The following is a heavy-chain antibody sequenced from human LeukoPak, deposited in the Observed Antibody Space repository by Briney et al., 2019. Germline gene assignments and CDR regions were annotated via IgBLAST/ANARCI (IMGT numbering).Heavy chain of an antibody. CDR3: SRSRWLRSGAMDV. J-gene: IGHJ6*02. D-gene: IGHD5-12*01. CDR2: MNPNSGDT. V-gene: IGHV1-8*01. Sequence: ASVKVSCKASGYTFTSYDINWVRQATGQGLEWLGWMNPNSGDTLYAQKFQGRFTMTRNTSISTAYMELSSLRSDDTAVFYCSRSRWLRSGAMDVWGQGTTVIVSS. CDR1: GYTFTSYD.